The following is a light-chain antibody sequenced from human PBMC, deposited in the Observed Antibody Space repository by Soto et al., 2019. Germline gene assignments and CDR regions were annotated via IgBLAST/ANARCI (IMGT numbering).Light chain of an antibody. CDR3: SSYTSSSTL. J-gene: IGLJ1*01. CDR2: DDN. CDR1: SSNIGGNS. V-gene: IGLV1-51*01. Sequence: QSVMTQPPSVSAAPGQKVTISCSGSSSNIGGNSVSWYQQLPGTAPKLLIYDDNKRPSGIPDRFSGSKSGTSATLGITGFQTGDEADYYCSSYTSSSTLFGTGTKLTVL.